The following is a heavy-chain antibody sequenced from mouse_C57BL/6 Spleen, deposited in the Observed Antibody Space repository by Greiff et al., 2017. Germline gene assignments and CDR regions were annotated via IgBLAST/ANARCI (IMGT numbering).Heavy chain of an antibody. Sequence: DVLLVESGGGLVKPGGSLKLSCAASGFTFSSYAMSWVRQTPEKRLEWVATISDGGSYTYYPDNVKGRFTISRDNAKNNLYLQMSHLKSEDTAMYYCARDDYDVGSFDYWGQGTTLTVSS. V-gene: IGHV5-4*01. J-gene: IGHJ2*01. CDR3: ARDDYDVGSFDY. CDR1: GFTFSSYA. D-gene: IGHD2-4*01. CDR2: ISDGGSYT.